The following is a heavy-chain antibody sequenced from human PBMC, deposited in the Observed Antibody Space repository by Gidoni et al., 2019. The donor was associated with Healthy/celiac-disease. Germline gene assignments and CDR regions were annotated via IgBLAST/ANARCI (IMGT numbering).Heavy chain of an antibody. CDR1: GFTFSSYW. Sequence: EVQLVDSGGGLVQPGGSLRLSCAASGFTFSSYWMHWVRQAPEKGLVWVSRSNSDGSSTSYADSVKGRFTISRDNAKNTLYRQMNSLRAEDTAVYYCARDRALYYYDSSGFDYWGQGTLVTVSS. CDR3: ARDRALYYYDSSGFDY. D-gene: IGHD3-22*01. V-gene: IGHV3-74*01. J-gene: IGHJ4*02. CDR2: SNSDGSST.